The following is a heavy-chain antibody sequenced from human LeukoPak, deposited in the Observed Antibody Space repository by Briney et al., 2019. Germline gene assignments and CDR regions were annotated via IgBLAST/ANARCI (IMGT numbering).Heavy chain of an antibody. Sequence: PGGSLRLSCAASGFTFTCCWMSWVRQTPGKGLEWVASIKQDGCEKFYADSVKGRFTISRDNAQNSLYLQVNSLRAEDTAVYYCARVPGITRYFDSWGQGILVTVSS. CDR1: GFTFTCCW. J-gene: IGHJ4*02. D-gene: IGHD1-20*01. V-gene: IGHV3-7*01. CDR3: ARVPGITRYFDS. CDR2: IKQDGCEK.